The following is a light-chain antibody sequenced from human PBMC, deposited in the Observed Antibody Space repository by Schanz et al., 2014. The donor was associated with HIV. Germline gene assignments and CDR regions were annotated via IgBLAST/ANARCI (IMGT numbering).Light chain of an antibody. CDR3: QSFDSSLKGVV. Sequence: QSVLAQPPSVSGAPGQRVTISCTGSSSNIGADFDVHWYQLLPGTAPKLLIFDNTNRPSGVPARFSGSKSASSASLAISGLQAEDEADYFCQSFDSSLKGVVFGGGTKLTVL. V-gene: IGLV1-40*01. CDR2: DNT. CDR1: SSNIGADFD. J-gene: IGLJ3*02.